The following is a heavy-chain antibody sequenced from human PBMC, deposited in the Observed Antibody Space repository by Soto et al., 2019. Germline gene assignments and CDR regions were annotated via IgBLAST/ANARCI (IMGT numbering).Heavy chain of an antibody. CDR1: GYTFTSYG. J-gene: IGHJ4*02. CDR3: ASSLLVGYGLEGESD. CDR2: ISAYNGNT. D-gene: IGHD5-18*01. Sequence: QVQLVQSGAEVKKPGASVKVSCKASGYTFTSYGISWVRQSPGQGLEWMGWISAYNGNTNYAQKLQGRVTMTTDTATSTAYMELRSLRSDDTAVYYCASSLLVGYGLEGESDWGQGTLVTVSS. V-gene: IGHV1-18*01.